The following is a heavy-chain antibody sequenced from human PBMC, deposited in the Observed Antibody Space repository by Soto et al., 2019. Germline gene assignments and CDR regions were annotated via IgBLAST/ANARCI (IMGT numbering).Heavy chain of an antibody. CDR2: IRSKANSYAT. D-gene: IGHD5-18*01. CDR3: TSDTARVYYGMDV. V-gene: IGHV3-73*01. CDR1: GFTLSGSA. Sequence: GGSLRLSCAASGFTLSGSAVYWVRQASGKGLEWVGRIRSKANSYATAYAASVKGRFTISRDDSKNTAYLQMNSLKTEDTAVYYCTSDTARVYYGMDVWGQGTTVTVSS. J-gene: IGHJ6*02.